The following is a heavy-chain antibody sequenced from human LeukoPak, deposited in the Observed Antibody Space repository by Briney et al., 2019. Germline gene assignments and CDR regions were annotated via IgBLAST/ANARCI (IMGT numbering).Heavy chain of an antibody. V-gene: IGHV4-59*08. J-gene: IGHJ2*01. D-gene: IGHD3-22*01. CDR2: IYYSGST. Sequence: PSETLSLTCTVSGASISSYYWSWIRQPPGKGLEWIGYIYYSGSTNYNPSLKSRVTISVDTSKNQFSLKLSSVTAADTAVYYCARQGVIAQIWYFDLWGRGTLVTVSS. CDR1: GASISSYY. CDR3: ARQGVIAQIWYFDL.